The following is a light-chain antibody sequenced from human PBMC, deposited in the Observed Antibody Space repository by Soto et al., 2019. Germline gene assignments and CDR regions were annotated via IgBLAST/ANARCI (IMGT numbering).Light chain of an antibody. CDR3: QQSYSTLWT. CDR2: AAS. Sequence: DIQMTQSPSSLSASVGDRVTITCRAIQSISSYLNWYQQKPGSAPNLLIYAASSLQSGVPSRFSASGSGTDFTLTISSLQPEDFATYSCQQSYSTLWTFGQGTKVDIK. CDR1: QSISSY. V-gene: IGKV1-39*01. J-gene: IGKJ1*01.